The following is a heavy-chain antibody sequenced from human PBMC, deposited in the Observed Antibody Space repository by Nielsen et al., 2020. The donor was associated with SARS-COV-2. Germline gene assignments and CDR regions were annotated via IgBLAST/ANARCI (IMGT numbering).Heavy chain of an antibody. J-gene: IGHJ6*02. D-gene: IGHD2-2*01. CDR2: IKQDGSEK. Sequence: VRQAPGKGLEWVANIKQDGSEKYYVDSVKGRFTISRDNAKNSLYLQMNSLRAEDTAVYYCAREGKDIVVVPAAHGMDVWGQGTTVTVSS. V-gene: IGHV3-7*01. CDR3: AREGKDIVVVPAAHGMDV.